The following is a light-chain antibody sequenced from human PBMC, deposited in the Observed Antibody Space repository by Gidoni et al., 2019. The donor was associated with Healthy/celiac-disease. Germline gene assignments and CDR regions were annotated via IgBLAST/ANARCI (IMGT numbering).Light chain of an antibody. V-gene: IGLV2-14*01. J-gene: IGLJ2*01. CDR3: SSSTSSSTLV. Sequence: QSALTQPASVSGSPGQSITISCTGTSSDVGGYNYVSWYQQLPGNAHKLMIYEVSNRPSGVPDRFSGSTSGNTASLTISGLQADDEADYYCSSSTSSSTLVFGGGTKLPVL. CDR2: EVS. CDR1: SSDVGGYNY.